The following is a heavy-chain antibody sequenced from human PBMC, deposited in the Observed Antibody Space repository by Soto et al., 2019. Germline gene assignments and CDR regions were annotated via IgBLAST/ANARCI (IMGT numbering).Heavy chain of an antibody. V-gene: IGHV4-34*01. J-gene: IGHJ4*02. CDR3: ARGYDRNFDH. CDR1: GGSFSGYY. D-gene: IGHD3-22*01. Sequence: SETLSLTCAVYGGSFSGYYWSWIRQPPGKGLEWIGEINHSGRTNYNPSLKSRVTISVDTSKNQFSLKLSSVTAADTAVYFCARGYDRNFDHWGEGTLVTVSS. CDR2: INHSGRT.